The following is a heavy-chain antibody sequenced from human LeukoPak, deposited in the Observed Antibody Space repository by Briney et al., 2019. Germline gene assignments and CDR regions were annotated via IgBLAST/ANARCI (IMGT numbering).Heavy chain of an antibody. J-gene: IGHJ4*02. D-gene: IGHD3-10*01. CDR1: GFTFSSYA. Sequence: GGSVRLSCAASGFTFSSYAMSWVRQAPGEGLEWVGFIRGKGYGGTTEYVASVKGRFTISRDDSKSIAYLQMSSLKTEDTAIYYCVRVYGNYGIDYWGRGTLVTVSS. CDR3: VRVYGNYGIDY. V-gene: IGHV3-49*04. CDR2: IRGKGYGGTT.